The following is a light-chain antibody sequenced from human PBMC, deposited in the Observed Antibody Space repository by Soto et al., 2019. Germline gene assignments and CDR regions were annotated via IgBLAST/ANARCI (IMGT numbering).Light chain of an antibody. V-gene: IGKV3D-20*02. J-gene: IGKJ5*01. CDR2: GAS. Sequence: EIVLTQSPGTLSLSPGERATLSCRASQSVSSSYLAWYQQKPGQAPRLLIYGASSRATGIPDRFSGSGSGTDFTLNISSLEPEDFAVYYCQQRSNWPPPTFGQGTRLEIK. CDR1: QSVSSSY. CDR3: QQRSNWPPPT.